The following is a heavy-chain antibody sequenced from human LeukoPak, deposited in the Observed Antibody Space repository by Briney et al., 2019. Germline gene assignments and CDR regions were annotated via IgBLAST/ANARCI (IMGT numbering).Heavy chain of an antibody. Sequence: GGSLRLSCTASGFSFSSYTMQWVRQAPGKGLEWVSTLTSSDGAAYYADSVKGRFSISRDNSKDTLYLQMNSLGPEDTAVYYCAKGASHDTVDWFDPWGQGTLVTVSS. CDR2: LTSSDGAA. CDR1: GFSFSSYT. D-gene: IGHD5-18*01. J-gene: IGHJ5*02. V-gene: IGHV3-23*01. CDR3: AKGASHDTVDWFDP.